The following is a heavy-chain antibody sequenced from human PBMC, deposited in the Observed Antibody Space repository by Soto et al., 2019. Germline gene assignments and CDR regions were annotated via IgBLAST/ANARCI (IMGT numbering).Heavy chain of an antibody. Sequence: QVQLVESGGGVVQPGRSLRLSCAASGFTFSSYGMHWVRQAPGKGLEWVAVISYDGSNKYYADSVKGRFTISRDNSKNTLYLQMNSLRAEDTAVYYCAKDSPYGPFDPWGQGTLVTV. CDR2: ISYDGSNK. D-gene: IGHD4-17*01. CDR1: GFTFSSYG. V-gene: IGHV3-30*18. CDR3: AKDSPYGPFDP. J-gene: IGHJ5*02.